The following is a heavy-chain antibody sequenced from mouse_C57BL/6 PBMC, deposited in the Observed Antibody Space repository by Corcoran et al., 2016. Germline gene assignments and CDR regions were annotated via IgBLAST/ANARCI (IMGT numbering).Heavy chain of an antibody. CDR3: ARPPTVVAKDYAMDY. CDR1: GYTFTTYG. Sequence: QIQLVQSGPELKKPGETVKISCKASGYTFTTYGMSWVKQAPGKGLKWMGWINTYSGVPTYADDFKGRFAFSLETSASTAYLQINNLKNEDTATYFCARPPTVVAKDYAMDYWGQGTSVTVSS. V-gene: IGHV9-3*01. D-gene: IGHD1-1*01. CDR2: INTYSGVP. J-gene: IGHJ4*01.